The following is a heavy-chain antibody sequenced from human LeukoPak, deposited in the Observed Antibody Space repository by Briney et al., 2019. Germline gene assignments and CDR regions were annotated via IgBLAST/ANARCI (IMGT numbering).Heavy chain of an antibody. CDR1: GYPFTGYY. CDR2: INPDSGGT. J-gene: IGHJ4*02. D-gene: IGHD1-26*01. V-gene: IGHV1-2*02. Sequence: EASVKVSCKASGYPFTGYYLHWVRQAPGQGLEWMGWINPDSGGTNYAQKFQGRVTMTRDTSISTAYMELSSLRSDDTAVYYCARVLEWELLRDWSQGILVTVSS. CDR3: ARVLEWELLRD.